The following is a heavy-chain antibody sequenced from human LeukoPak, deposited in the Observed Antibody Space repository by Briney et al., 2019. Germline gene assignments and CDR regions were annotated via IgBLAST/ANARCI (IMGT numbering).Heavy chain of an antibody. CDR1: GFTFSSNY. Sequence: GGSLRLSCAASGFTFSSNYMSWVRQAPGKGLEWVSVIYSGGSTYYADSVKGRFTISRDNSKNTLYLQMKSLRAEDTAVYYCARGYRGVLPYAYYFDYWGQGTLVTVSS. D-gene: IGHD2-8*01. J-gene: IGHJ4*02. CDR3: ARGYRGVLPYAYYFDY. V-gene: IGHV3-66*02. CDR2: IYSGGST.